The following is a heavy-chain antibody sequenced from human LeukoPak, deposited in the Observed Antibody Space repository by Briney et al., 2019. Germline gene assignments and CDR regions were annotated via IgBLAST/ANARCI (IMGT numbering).Heavy chain of an antibody. D-gene: IGHD1-26*01. Sequence: SETLSLTCTVSGGSISSYYWSWTRQPPGKGLEWIGYIYYTGSTNYNPSLKSRITISIDTSKNQFSLRLSSVTAADTAVYYCTRVHTTSGGYYYYGMDVWGQGTTVTVSS. J-gene: IGHJ6*02. CDR2: IYYTGST. CDR1: GGSISSYY. CDR3: TRVHTTSGGYYYYGMDV. V-gene: IGHV4-59*13.